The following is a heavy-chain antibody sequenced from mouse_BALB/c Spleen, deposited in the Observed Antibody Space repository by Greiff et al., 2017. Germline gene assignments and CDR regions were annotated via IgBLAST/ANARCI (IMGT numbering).Heavy chain of an antibody. CDR3: ARRGITPFAY. CDR1: GYSITSDYA. CDR2: ISYSGST. D-gene: IGHD2-4*01. V-gene: IGHV3-2*02. Sequence: EVKLEESGPGLVKPSQSLSLTCTVTGYSITSDYAWNWIRQFPGNKLEWMGYISYSGSTSYNPSLKSRISITRDTSKNQFFLQLNSVTTEDTATYYCARRGITPFAYWGQGTLVTVSA. J-gene: IGHJ3*01.